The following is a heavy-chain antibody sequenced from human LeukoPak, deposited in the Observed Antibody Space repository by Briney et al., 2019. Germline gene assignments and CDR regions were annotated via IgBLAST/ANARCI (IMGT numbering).Heavy chain of an antibody. CDR1: GFTVSSTY. Sequence: GGSLRLSCAASGFTVSSTYMSWVRQAPGKGLEWVSVFYSGDTTYYANSVKGRFTISRDSSKNMLYLQMNSLRAADTAVYYCARRLLTGYYEFWGQGTLVTVSS. J-gene: IGHJ4*02. D-gene: IGHD3-9*01. CDR2: FYSGDTT. V-gene: IGHV3-66*01. CDR3: ARRLLTGYYEF.